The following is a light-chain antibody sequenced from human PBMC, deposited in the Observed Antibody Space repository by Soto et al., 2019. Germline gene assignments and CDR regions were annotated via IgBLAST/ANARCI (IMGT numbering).Light chain of an antibody. J-gene: IGKJ5*01. V-gene: IGKV3-11*01. CDR2: GAF. CDR3: QQRNIWPPVT. CDR1: PSVTNY. Sequence: EIVLTPSPATMSLSPGERATLXXRASPSVTNYLAWYQQKPGQPPRLXXYGAFNRAAGIPARFSGSGSGTDFTLTISSLEPEDSAVYYCQQRNIWPPVTFGQGTRLEIK.